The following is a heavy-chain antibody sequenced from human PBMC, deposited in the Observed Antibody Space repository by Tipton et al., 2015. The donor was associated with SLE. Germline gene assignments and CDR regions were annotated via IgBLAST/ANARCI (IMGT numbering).Heavy chain of an antibody. CDR3: ARMGGDIVVVTAASDAFDI. CDR1: GGSFSGYY. Sequence: TLSLTCAVYGGSFSGYYWSWIRQPPGKGLEWIGEINHSGSTNYNPSLKSRATISVDTSKNQFSLKLSSVTAADTAVYYCARMGGDIVVVTAASDAFDIWGQGTMVTVSS. CDR2: INHSGST. J-gene: IGHJ3*02. D-gene: IGHD2-21*02. V-gene: IGHV4-34*01.